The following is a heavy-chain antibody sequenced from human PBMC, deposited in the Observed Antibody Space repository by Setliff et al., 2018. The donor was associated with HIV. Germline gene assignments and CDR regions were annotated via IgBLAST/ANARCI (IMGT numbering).Heavy chain of an antibody. D-gene: IGHD6-19*01. Sequence: ASVKVSCKASGYNFTDYDINWVRQATGQGLEWMGWINPNNGNTGYAEKFQGRVTMTRDTSISTAYMELSSLRSDDTAVYYCARDRTHRSGWYGYFEYWGQGTLVTVSS. CDR2: INPNNGNT. CDR1: GYNFTDYD. V-gene: IGHV1-8*02. J-gene: IGHJ4*02. CDR3: ARDRTHRSGWYGYFEY.